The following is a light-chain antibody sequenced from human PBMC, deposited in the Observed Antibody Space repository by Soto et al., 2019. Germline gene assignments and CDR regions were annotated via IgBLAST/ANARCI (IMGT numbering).Light chain of an antibody. V-gene: IGKV3-11*01. Sequence: EIVMTQSPTILSVSPGERATLYCGASQRVSGGFLAWYQQKPGQAHRLLIYDAYNRATGIQARFSGSGSGTDFTLTIRSLEPEDFAVYYCQQRSNWPPTFGQGTKVDIK. CDR3: QQRSNWPPT. CDR1: QRVSGGF. J-gene: IGKJ1*01. CDR2: DAY.